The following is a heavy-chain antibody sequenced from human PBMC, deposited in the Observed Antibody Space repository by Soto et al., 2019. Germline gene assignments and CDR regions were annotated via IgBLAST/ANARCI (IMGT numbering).Heavy chain of an antibody. Sequence: QVQLVESGGGLVNPGGTLRLSCAASGFTFSDYHMDWIRQAPGKGLEWVAHISNSGRKVYLGDSVKGRLTISRDNANNSLYLLLNNLRADDTAVYFCARDGYNSGYFDSWGQGTLVTVSS. CDR2: ISNSGRKV. CDR3: ARDGYNSGYFDS. D-gene: IGHD5-12*01. CDR1: GFTFSDYH. J-gene: IGHJ4*02. V-gene: IGHV3-11*01.